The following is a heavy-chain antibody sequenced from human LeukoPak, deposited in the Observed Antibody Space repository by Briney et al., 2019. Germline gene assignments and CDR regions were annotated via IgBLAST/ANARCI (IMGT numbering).Heavy chain of an antibody. V-gene: IGHV3-11*06. CDR1: GFTLNDYY. J-gene: IGHJ4*02. CDR3: ARNPGPGTLDN. CDR2: ISTSGGHT. D-gene: IGHD6-13*01. Sequence: PGASLRLSCAASGFTLNDYYMSWIRQAPGKGLEWVSVISTSGGHTHYADSVKGRFTISRDNAKNSLYLQMNSLRAEDTAVYYCARNPGPGTLDNWGQGTLVTVSS.